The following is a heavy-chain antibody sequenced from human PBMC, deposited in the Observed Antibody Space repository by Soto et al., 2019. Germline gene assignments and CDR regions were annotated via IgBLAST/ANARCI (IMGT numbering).Heavy chain of an antibody. Sequence: EVQLVESGGGLVKPGRSLRLSCAGSGFFFSSYTMNWVRQAPGKGLEWVSSISGNSGYIYYADSVKGRFTISRDNAKNSLFLQMKNLRAEDTAVYYCASEITVDGRAGYWGQGTLVTVSS. V-gene: IGHV3-21*01. CDR1: GFFFSSYT. CDR3: ASEITVDGRAGY. D-gene: IGHD6-19*01. CDR2: ISGNSGYI. J-gene: IGHJ4*02.